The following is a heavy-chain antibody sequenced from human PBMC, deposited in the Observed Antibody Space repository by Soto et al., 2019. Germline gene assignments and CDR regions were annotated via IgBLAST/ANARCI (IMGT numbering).Heavy chain of an antibody. J-gene: IGHJ4*02. D-gene: IGHD3-10*01. CDR3: ATGVIWISSFSFDS. Sequence: SVKVSCKASGGSFGKSAINWVRQTPGQGLEWLGGFIPVYRTLNYAQKFQGRVTITADESTGTAYMKLSSLASDDTAVYYCATGVIWISSFSFDSWGQGTRVTVSS. CDR2: FIPVYRTL. CDR1: GGSFGKSA. V-gene: IGHV1-69*13.